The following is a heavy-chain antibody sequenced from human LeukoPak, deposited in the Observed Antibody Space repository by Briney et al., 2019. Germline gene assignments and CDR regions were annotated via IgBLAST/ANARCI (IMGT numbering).Heavy chain of an antibody. CDR2: ISSSSSYI. J-gene: IGHJ5*02. V-gene: IGHV3-21*01. CDR1: GFTFSSYS. CDR3: ASLITKAPAWFDP. Sequence: GGSLRLSCAASGFTFSSYSMNWVRQAPGKGLEWVSSISSSSSYIYYADSVKGRFTISRDNAKNSLYLQMNSLRAEDTAVYYCASLITKAPAWFDPWGQGTLVTVSS. D-gene: IGHD3-22*01.